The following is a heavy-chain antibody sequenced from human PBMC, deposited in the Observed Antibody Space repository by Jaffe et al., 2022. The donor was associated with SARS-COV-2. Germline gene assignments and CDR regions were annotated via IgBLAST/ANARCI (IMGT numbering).Heavy chain of an antibody. Sequence: QVQLVQSGAEMKKPGASVKVSCKASGYTFINYYIHWVRQAPGQGLEWMGRINPNTGGTNYAQNFQGRVTMARDTSISTAYMDLSSLTFDDTAVYYCARGTGIVVAGSFWGQGTLVTVSS. V-gene: IGHV1-2*06. D-gene: IGHD6-19*01. CDR1: GYTFINYY. CDR3: ARGTGIVVAGSF. CDR2: INPNTGGT. J-gene: IGHJ4*02.